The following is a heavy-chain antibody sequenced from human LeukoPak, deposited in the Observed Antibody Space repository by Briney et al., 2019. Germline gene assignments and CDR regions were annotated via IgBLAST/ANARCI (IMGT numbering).Heavy chain of an antibody. D-gene: IGHD1-26*01. Sequence: GGSLRLSCAASGFTFSSYGMHWVRQAPGKGLEWVAFIRNDGRNKYYVDSVKGRFTISRDTSKETLYLQMNSLRAEDTAMYYCAKDQGLWELLHLPDYWGQGTLVTVSS. CDR1: GFTFSSYG. CDR2: IRNDGRNK. CDR3: AKDQGLWELLHLPDY. V-gene: IGHV3-30*02. J-gene: IGHJ4*02.